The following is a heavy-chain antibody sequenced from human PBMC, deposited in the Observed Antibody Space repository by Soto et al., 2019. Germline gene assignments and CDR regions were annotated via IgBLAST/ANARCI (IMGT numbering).Heavy chain of an antibody. Sequence: LRLSCVASGFTFSSYWMSWVRQAPGKGLEWVANIKQDGSEKYYVDSVKGRFTISRDNAKNSLYLQMNSLRAEDTAVYYCAGVDTAMVDYYYGMDVWGQGTTVTVSS. CDR3: AGVDTAMVDYYYGMDV. CDR1: GFTFSSYW. V-gene: IGHV3-7*03. CDR2: IKQDGSEK. D-gene: IGHD5-18*01. J-gene: IGHJ6*02.